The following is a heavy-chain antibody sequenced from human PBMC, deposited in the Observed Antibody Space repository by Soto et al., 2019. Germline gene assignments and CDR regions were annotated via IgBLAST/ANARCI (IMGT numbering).Heavy chain of an antibody. V-gene: IGHV1-69*06. CDR1: GGTFSSYS. Sequence: GASVKVSCKASGGTFSSYSISWVRQAPGQGLEWMGGIIPIFGTANYAQKFQGRVTITADKSTSTAYMELSSLRSEDTAVYYCARSYCGGDCFTTRYYFDYWGQGTLVTVSS. CDR2: IIPIFGTA. CDR3: ARSYCGGDCFTTRYYFDY. J-gene: IGHJ4*02. D-gene: IGHD2-21*02.